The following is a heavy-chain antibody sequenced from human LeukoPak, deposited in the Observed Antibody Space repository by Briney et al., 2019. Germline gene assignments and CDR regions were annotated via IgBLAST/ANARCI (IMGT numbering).Heavy chain of an antibody. V-gene: IGHV3-21*01. D-gene: IGHD5-18*01. CDR1: GFTFSSCT. J-gene: IGHJ4*02. Sequence: GGSLRLSCAASGFTFSSCTMHWVRQAPGKGLEWVASIDGSSRYMYYSDSMKGRFTISRANAKNSLYLQINTLRAEDTAVYFCARDWDTDRYFDYWGQGTLVSVSS. CDR2: IDGSSRYM. CDR3: ARDWDTDRYFDY.